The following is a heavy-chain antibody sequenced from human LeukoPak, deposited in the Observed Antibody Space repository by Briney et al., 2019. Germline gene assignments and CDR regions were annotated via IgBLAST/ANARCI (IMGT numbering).Heavy chain of an antibody. V-gene: IGHV1-8*01. CDR2: MNPNSGNK. D-gene: IGHD2-2*03. Sequence: ASVRVSYNPSGYTFTTYDIKWVRQATGQGLEWMGWMNPNSGNKGYAQKFQGRVTMTRNTSISTAYMELSSLRSEDTAVYYCARGLVDIVVVPAAKNRFDPWGQGTLVTVSS. CDR1: GYTFTTYD. J-gene: IGHJ5*02. CDR3: ARGLVDIVVVPAAKNRFDP.